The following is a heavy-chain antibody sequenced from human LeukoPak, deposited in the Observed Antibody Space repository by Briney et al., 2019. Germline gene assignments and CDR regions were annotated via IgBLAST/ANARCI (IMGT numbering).Heavy chain of an antibody. CDR1: GGSISSYY. V-gene: IGHV4-4*09. J-gene: IGHJ4*02. CDR2: IHTSGST. CDR3: ANSYDGKIVPFDN. D-gene: IGHD4-23*01. Sequence: PSETLSLTCTVSGGSISSYYWSWIRQPPGKGLEWIAYIHTSGSTNYNPAFKSRVTLSVDTSKSQFSLRLNSVTASDTAVYYCANSYDGKIVPFDNWGQGTLVTVSS.